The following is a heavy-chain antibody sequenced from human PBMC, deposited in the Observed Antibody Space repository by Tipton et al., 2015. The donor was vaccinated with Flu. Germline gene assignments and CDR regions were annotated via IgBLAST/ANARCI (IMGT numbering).Heavy chain of an antibody. J-gene: IGHJ4*02. CDR2: INHSGST. V-gene: IGHV4-34*01. CDR3: ASRRVPRGSRYYGSGSSPCSY. D-gene: IGHD3-10*01. CDR1: GGSFGGYY. Sequence: TLSLTCAVYGGSFGGYYWSWIRQPPGKGLEWIGEINHSGSTNYNPSLKSRVTISVDTSKKQFSLKLSSVTAADTAVYYCASRRVPRGSRYYGSGSSPCSYWGQGTLVTVSS.